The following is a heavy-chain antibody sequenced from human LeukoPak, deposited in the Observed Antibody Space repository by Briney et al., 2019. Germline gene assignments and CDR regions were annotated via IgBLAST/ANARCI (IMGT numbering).Heavy chain of an antibody. V-gene: IGHV3-11*01. Sequence: PGGSLRLSCAASGFTFSDYYMSWIRQAPGKGLEWVSYIGNSGNPIFYADSVKGRFTISRDNAKNSLYLQMNSLRVEDTAVYYCARGRRETLYYFDYWGQGTLVTVSS. J-gene: IGHJ4*02. CDR1: GFTFSDYY. CDR3: ARGRRETLYYFDY. CDR2: IGNSGNPI.